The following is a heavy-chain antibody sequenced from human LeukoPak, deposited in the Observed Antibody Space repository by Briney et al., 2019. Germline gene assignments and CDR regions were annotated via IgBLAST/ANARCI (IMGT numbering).Heavy chain of an antibody. CDR3: STTYYYDSSEGY. J-gene: IGHJ4*02. CDR1: GFTFGNAW. Sequence: GGSLRLSCAASGFTFGNAWMNWVRQAPGKGLEWVGRIKSKTDGGTTDYAAPVKGRFTISRDDSKNTLYLQMNSLKTEDTAVYYCSTTYYYDSSEGYWGQGTLVTVSS. V-gene: IGHV3-15*07. D-gene: IGHD3-22*01. CDR2: IKSKTDGGTT.